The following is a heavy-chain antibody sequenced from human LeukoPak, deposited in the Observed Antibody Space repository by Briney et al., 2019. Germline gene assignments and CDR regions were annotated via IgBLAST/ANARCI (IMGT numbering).Heavy chain of an antibody. Sequence: GGSLRLSCAASGFTFSNYYMSWIRQAQGKGLDWVSYISSSSSYTNYADSVKGRFTISRDNAKSSLYLQMNSVRTEDTAVYYCARHPQEGTTVTPVDYWGQGTLVTVSS. CDR3: ARHPQEGTTVTPVDY. J-gene: IGHJ4*02. V-gene: IGHV3-11*06. D-gene: IGHD4-17*01. CDR1: GFTFSNYY. CDR2: ISSSSSYT.